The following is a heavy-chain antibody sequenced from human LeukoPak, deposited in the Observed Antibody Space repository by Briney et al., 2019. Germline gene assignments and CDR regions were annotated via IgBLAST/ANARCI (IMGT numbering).Heavy chain of an antibody. Sequence: PSETLSLTCTVSGGSISSYYWSWIRQPPGKGLEWIGYIYYSGSTNYNPSLKSRVTISVDTSKNQFSLKLSSVTAVDTAVYYCARLADYGDYLDYWGQGTLVTVSS. V-gene: IGHV4-59*08. CDR3: ARLADYGDYLDY. CDR2: IYYSGST. D-gene: IGHD4-17*01. CDR1: GGSISSYY. J-gene: IGHJ4*02.